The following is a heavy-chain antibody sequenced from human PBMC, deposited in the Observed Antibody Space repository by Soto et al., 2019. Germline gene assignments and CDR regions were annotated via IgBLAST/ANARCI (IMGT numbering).Heavy chain of an antibody. CDR3: ARAQDYGDYVYGMDV. CDR2: IIPIFGTA. CDR1: GGTFSSYA. V-gene: IGHV1-69*13. Sequence: GASVKVSCKASGGTFSSYAISWVRQAPGQGLEWMGGIIPIFGTANYAQKFQGRVTITADESTSTAYMELSSLRSEDTAVYYCARAQDYGDYVYGMDVWGQGTTVTVSS. D-gene: IGHD4-17*01. J-gene: IGHJ6*02.